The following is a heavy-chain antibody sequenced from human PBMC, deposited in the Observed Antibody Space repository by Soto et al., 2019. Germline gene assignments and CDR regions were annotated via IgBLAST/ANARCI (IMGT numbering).Heavy chain of an antibody. CDR3: ARGRYGDY. CDR1: GYAFTTYG. CDR2: ISAHNGKT. Sequence: QVHLVQSGAEVKKPGASVKVSCQGSGYAFTTYGITWVRQAPGQGLEWMGWISAHNGKTNYAQKLQGRVTVTRDTSTSTSYMELRSLRYDDTPVYYCARGRYGDYWGQGALVTVSS. J-gene: IGHJ4*02. V-gene: IGHV1-18*01. D-gene: IGHD1-1*01.